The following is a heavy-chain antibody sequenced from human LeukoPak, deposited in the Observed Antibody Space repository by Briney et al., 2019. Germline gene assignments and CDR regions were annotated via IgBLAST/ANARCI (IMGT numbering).Heavy chain of an antibody. Sequence: ASVKVSCKASGYTFTDFGVSWVRQAPGQGLEWMGWISAYNGNTKYVQKFQGRVTMTTDISTSTAYMELRSLRSDDTAVFYCVRDLGVDTSMISFDYWGQGTRVTVSS. J-gene: IGHJ4*02. CDR3: VRDLGVDTSMISFDY. D-gene: IGHD3/OR15-3a*01. CDR2: ISAYNGNT. CDR1: GYTFTDFG. V-gene: IGHV1-18*01.